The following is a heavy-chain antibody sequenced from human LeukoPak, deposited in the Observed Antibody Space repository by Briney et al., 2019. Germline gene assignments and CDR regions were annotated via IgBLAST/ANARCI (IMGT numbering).Heavy chain of an antibody. CDR2: ISPTGSTT. D-gene: IGHD6-6*01. CDR3: ARGPNSNWSGLDF. J-gene: IGHJ4*02. Sequence: PGGSLRLSCATSGFTFSNYWMHWARHLPGKGLVWVSRISPTGSTTSYADSVKGRFTVSRDNAKNTLYLQVNNLRAEDTAVYYCARGPNSNWSGLDFWGQGTLLTVSS. V-gene: IGHV3-74*01. CDR1: GFTFSNYW.